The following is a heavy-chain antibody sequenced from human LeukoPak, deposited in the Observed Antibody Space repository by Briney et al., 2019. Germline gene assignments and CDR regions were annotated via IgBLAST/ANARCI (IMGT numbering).Heavy chain of an antibody. J-gene: IGHJ4*02. CDR1: GGSISSGGYY. D-gene: IGHD3-10*01. V-gene: IGHV4-61*02. CDR2: IYTSGST. CDR3: ARSNFGLYYFDY. Sequence: PSETLSLTCTVSGGSISSGGYYWSWIRQPAGKGLEWIGRIYTSGSTNYNPSLKSRVTISVDTSKNQFSLKLSSVTAADTAVYYCARSNFGLYYFDYWGQGTLVTVSS.